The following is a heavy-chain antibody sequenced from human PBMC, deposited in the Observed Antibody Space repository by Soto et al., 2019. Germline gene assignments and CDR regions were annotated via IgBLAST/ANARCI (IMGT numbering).Heavy chain of an antibody. CDR3: ARTLDYGHMDV. Sequence: QVQMQESGPGLVKPSETLSLTCTVSGDSVRNQYWSWIRRPPGRGLVGLGYIYRSGSTKYNPSLKSRPTISVDTSKNQFSLKLSSVTAADTAVYYCARTLDYGHMDVWGKGTTVTVSS. D-gene: IGHD3-16*01. J-gene: IGHJ6*03. CDR2: IYRSGST. V-gene: IGHV4-4*09. CDR1: GDSVRNQY.